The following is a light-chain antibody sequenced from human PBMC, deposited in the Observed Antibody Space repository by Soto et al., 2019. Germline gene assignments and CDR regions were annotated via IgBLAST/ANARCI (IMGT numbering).Light chain of an antibody. J-gene: IGKJ1*01. Sequence: EIVLTQSPGTLSLSLGERATLSCRASQSLRTNYLAWYQQKPGQAPRLRIYGASNRATGIPDRFSGSGSGTDFTLTISRLEPEDFAVYYCQQYGSSGTFGQGTKLDIK. CDR3: QQYGSSGT. V-gene: IGKV3-20*01. CDR1: QSLRTNY. CDR2: GAS.